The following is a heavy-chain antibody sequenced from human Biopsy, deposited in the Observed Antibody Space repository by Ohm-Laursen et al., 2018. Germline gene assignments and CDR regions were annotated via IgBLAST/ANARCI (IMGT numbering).Heavy chain of an antibody. D-gene: IGHD2-21*01. CDR3: AREAIGVATAFDI. Sequence: SDTLSLTCSVSGVSISTSYWSWVRQSPGRGLDCIAYIYYSGSTGYNPSLKSRVTISLDTSKNQFSLKLSSVTAADTAIYYCAREAIGVATAFDIWGQGTRVTVSS. V-gene: IGHV4-59*01. CDR1: GVSISTSY. CDR2: IYYSGST. J-gene: IGHJ3*02.